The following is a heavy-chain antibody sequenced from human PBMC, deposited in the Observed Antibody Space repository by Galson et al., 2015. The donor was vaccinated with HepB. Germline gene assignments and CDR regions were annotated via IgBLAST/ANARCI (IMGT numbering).Heavy chain of an antibody. V-gene: IGHV3-74*01. J-gene: IGHJ4*02. Sequence: SLRLSCAASGFTFSTYWMHWVRQAPGEGLVWVSHINAAGSRTTYADSVKGRFTLSRDNAKNTLYLQMNSLTAADTAVYYCSSDPPKGYTSDYWGQGTLATVSS. CDR1: GFTFSTYW. CDR3: SSDPPKGYTSDY. CDR2: INAAGSRT. D-gene: IGHD5-24*01.